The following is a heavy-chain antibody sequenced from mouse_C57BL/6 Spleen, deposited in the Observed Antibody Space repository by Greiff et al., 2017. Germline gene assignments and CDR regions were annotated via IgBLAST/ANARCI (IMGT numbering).Heavy chain of an antibody. D-gene: IGHD2-3*01. Sequence: QVQLQQSGAELVKPGASVKVSCKASGYTFTSYWMHWVKQRPGQGLEWIGRIHPSDSHTNYNQKFKGKATLTVDKSSSTAYMQLSSLTSEDSAVYYCAKDGYYVGYYAMDYWGQGTSVTVSS. J-gene: IGHJ4*01. CDR2: IHPSDSHT. V-gene: IGHV1-74*01. CDR3: AKDGYYVGYYAMDY. CDR1: GYTFTSYW.